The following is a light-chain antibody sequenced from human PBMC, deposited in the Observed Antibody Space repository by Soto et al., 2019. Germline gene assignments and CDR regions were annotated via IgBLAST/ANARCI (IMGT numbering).Light chain of an antibody. J-gene: IGKJ1*01. V-gene: IGKV3-15*01. CDR1: QSVSSN. Sequence: EIVMTQSPATLSLSPGERATLSCRASQSVSSNLAWYQQKPGQAPRLLIYGASTRATGIPARFSGSGSGTDFTLTISRLHPDDFATYYCQQYNTYPWTFGQGTKV. CDR3: QQYNTYPWT. CDR2: GAS.